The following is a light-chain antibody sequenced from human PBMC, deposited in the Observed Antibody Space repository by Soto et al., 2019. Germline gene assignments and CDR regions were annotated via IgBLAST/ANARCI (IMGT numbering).Light chain of an antibody. CDR3: QQGQTWPLT. CDR1: QSISSE. CDR2: GAS. V-gene: IGKV3-15*01. J-gene: IGKJ2*01. Sequence: EIVMTQSPAPLSVSPGESATLSCRASQSISSELAWYQQKPGQPPRLLIYGASTRATGVPARFTGSGSGSDFTLTISGLQAEDFAVYYCQQGQTWPLTFGQGTRLEI.